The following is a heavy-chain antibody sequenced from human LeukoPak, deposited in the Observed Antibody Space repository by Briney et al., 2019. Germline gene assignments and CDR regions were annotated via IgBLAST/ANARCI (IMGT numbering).Heavy chain of an antibody. D-gene: IGHD2-15*01. CDR2: IWYDGSSK. CDR1: GFTFRSYG. V-gene: IGHV3-33*01. CDR3: ATTRGVKGSYYFDY. Sequence: GGSLRLSCAASGFTFRSYGMHWVRQAPGKGLEWVAIIWYDGSSKYYADSVKGRFTISRNNSKNTLSLQMNSLRAEDTAVYYCATTRGVKGSYYFDYWGQGTLVTISS. J-gene: IGHJ4*02.